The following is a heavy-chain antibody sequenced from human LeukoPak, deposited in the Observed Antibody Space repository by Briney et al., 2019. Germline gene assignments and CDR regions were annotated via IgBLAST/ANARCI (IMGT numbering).Heavy chain of an antibody. CDR1: GFTFSSYA. D-gene: IGHD2-2*01. V-gene: IGHV3-30-3*01. CDR2: ISYDGSNK. J-gene: IGHJ4*02. Sequence: GGSLRLSCAASGFTFSSYAMHWVRQAPGKGLEWVAVISYDGSNKYYADSVKGRFTISRDNSKNTLYLQMNSLRAEDTAVYYCARDPFVVPAAMGDYWGQGTLVTVSS. CDR3: ARDPFVVPAAMGDY.